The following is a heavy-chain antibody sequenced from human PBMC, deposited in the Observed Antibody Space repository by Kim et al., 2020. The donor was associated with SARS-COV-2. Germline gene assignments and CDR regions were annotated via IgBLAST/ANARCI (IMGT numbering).Heavy chain of an antibody. CDR3: ARLLIENVLLWFGELKGWFDP. J-gene: IGHJ5*02. V-gene: IGHV4-39*01. Sequence: SETLSLTCTVSGGSISSSSYYWGWIRQPPGKGLEWIGSIYYSGSTYYNPSLKSRVTISVDTSKNQFSLKLSSVTAADTAVYYCARLLIENVLLWFGELKGWFDPWGQGTLVTVSS. D-gene: IGHD3-10*01. CDR2: IYYSGST. CDR1: GGSISSSSYY.